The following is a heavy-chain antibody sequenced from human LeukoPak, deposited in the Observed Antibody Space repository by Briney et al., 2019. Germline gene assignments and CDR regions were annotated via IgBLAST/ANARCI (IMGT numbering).Heavy chain of an antibody. Sequence: GGSLRLSCAASGFTFSDYYMSWIRQAPGKGLEWVSYISSSGSTIYYADSVKGRFTISRDNANNSLYLQMNSLRAEDTAVYYCARSEYYYDSSGYYYLDYWGQGTLVTVSS. CDR1: GFTFSDYY. CDR2: ISSSGSTI. J-gene: IGHJ4*02. V-gene: IGHV3-11*01. CDR3: ARSEYYYDSSGYYYLDY. D-gene: IGHD3-22*01.